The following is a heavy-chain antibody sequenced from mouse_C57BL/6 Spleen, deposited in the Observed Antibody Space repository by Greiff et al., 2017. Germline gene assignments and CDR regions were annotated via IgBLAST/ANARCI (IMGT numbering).Heavy chain of an antibody. CDR2: ISSGSSTI. CDR1: GFTFSDYG. V-gene: IGHV5-17*01. J-gene: IGHJ2*01. CDR3: ARRTAQAVLYFDY. Sequence: EVQRVESGGGLVKPGGSLKLSCAASGFTFSDYGMHWVRQAPEKGLEWVAYISSGSSTIYYADTVKVRFTISRDNAKNTLFLQMTSLRSEDTAMYYCARRTAQAVLYFDYWGQGTTLTVSS. D-gene: IGHD3-2*02.